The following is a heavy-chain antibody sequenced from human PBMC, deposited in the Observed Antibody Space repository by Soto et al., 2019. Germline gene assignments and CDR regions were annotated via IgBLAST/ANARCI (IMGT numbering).Heavy chain of an antibody. D-gene: IGHD3-16*02. V-gene: IGHV1-18*01. CDR3: ARDLITFGGVIVNYFDY. J-gene: IGHJ4*02. CDR2: ISAYNGNT. Sequence: ASVKVSCKASGYTFTSYGISWVRQAPGQGLEWMGWISAYNGNTNYAQKLQGRVTMTTDTSTSTAYMELRSLRSEDTAVYYCARDLITFGGVIVNYFDYWGQGTLVTVSS. CDR1: GYTFTSYG.